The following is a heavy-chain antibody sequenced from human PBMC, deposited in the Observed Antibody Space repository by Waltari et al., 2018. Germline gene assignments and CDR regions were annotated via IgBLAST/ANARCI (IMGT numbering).Heavy chain of an antibody. CDR1: GYSISSGYY. CDR3: ARQGGSYFSGYYFDY. Sequence: QVQLQESGPGLVKPSETLSLTCAVSGYSISSGYYWGWIRHPPGKGLEWIGSIYHSGSTYYNPSLKSRVTISVDTSKNQFSLKLSSVTAADTAVYYCARQGGSYFSGYYFDYWGQGTLVTVSS. D-gene: IGHD1-26*01. CDR2: IYHSGST. J-gene: IGHJ4*02. V-gene: IGHV4-38-2*01.